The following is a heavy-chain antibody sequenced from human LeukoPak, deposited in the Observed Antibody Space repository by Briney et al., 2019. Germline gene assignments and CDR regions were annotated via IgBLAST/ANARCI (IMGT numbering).Heavy chain of an antibody. CDR2: IWYDGSNE. J-gene: IGHJ4*02. CDR3: ARDASTIAALDY. V-gene: IGHV3-33*08. D-gene: IGHD6-25*01. Sequence: GSLRLSCAASGFTFSDYNMHWVRQAPGKGLQWVAVIWYDGSNEYYADSVKGRFTISRDNSKNALYMQMNSLRAEDTAVYYCARDASTIAALDYWGQGTLVTVPS. CDR1: GFTFSDYN.